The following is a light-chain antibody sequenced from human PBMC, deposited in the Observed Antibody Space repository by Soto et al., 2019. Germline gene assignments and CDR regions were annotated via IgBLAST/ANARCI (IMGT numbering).Light chain of an antibody. CDR3: QLTYNPPLS. Sequence: DVQIPQSPSSLSPSVGDRVTITWRASQSIRNYLNWYQQKPGKAPKLLIDFASSLQSGVPSRFSGSGSGTDFTLTITSLQPADFAIYYCQLTYNPPLSSGGGSKADIK. V-gene: IGKV1-39*01. CDR2: FAS. CDR1: QSIRNY. J-gene: IGKJ3*01.